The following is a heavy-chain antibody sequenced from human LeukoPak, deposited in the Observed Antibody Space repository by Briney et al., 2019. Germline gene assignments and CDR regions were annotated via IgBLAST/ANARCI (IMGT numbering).Heavy chain of an antibody. CDR2: ISYDGSNK. CDR3: ASPGKTGTFDY. V-gene: IGHV3-30*01. J-gene: IGHJ4*02. Sequence: GGSLRLSCAASGFTFSSYAMHWVRQAPGKGLEWVAVISYDGSNKYYADSVKSRFTISRDNSKNTLYLQMNSLRAEDTAVYYCASPGKTGTFDYWGQGTLVTVSS. D-gene: IGHD1-7*01. CDR1: GFTFSSYA.